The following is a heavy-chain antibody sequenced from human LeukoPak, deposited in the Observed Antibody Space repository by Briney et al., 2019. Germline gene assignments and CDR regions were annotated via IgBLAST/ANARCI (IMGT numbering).Heavy chain of an antibody. CDR1: GFTISSYA. J-gene: IGHJ5*01. D-gene: IGHD1-1*01. Sequence: GGSLRLSCAASGFTISSYAMNWVRQAPGKGLEWVSYISSSSSPINYADSVKGRLTISRDNAKNSLYLQMNSLRDEDTAVYYCARDCRLNCARQPGFDSWGQGTLVTVSS. CDR3: ARDCRLNCARQPGFDS. V-gene: IGHV3-48*02. CDR2: ISSSSSPI.